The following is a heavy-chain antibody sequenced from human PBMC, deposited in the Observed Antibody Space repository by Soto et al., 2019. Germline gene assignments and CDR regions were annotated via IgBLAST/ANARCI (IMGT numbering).Heavy chain of an antibody. CDR2: IWHDGGNK. Sequence: QVQLVESGGGVVQPGRSLRLSCAASGFTFSSYGMHWVRQAPGKGLEWVAFIWHDGGNKSYAESVKGRFTISRDNSKNTLYLQMTSLSAEDTAMYYCARDGDVNTGFGKDYWGQGTLVTVSS. J-gene: IGHJ4*02. CDR1: GFTFSSYG. D-gene: IGHD3-16*01. CDR3: ARDGDVNTGFGKDY. V-gene: IGHV3-33*01.